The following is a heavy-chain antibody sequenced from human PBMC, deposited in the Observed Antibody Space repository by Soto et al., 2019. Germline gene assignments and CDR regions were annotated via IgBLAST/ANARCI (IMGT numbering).Heavy chain of an antibody. CDR3: ARQERYYYDSSGLYYFDY. CDR1: GYSFTSYW. D-gene: IGHD3-22*01. J-gene: IGHJ4*02. V-gene: IGHV5-51*01. Sequence: GESLKISCKASGYSFTSYWIGWVRQMPGKGLEWMGIIYPGDSDTRYSPSFQGQVTISADKSISTAYLQWSSLKASDTAMYYCARQERYYYDSSGLYYFDYWGQGTLVTVSS. CDR2: IYPGDSDT.